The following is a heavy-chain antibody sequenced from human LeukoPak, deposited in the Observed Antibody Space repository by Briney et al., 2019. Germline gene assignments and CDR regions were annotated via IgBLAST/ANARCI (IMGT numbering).Heavy chain of an antibody. CDR2: IYYSGST. CDR1: GGSISSSSYY. V-gene: IGHV4-39*07. J-gene: IGHJ4*02. D-gene: IGHD2-15*01. CDR3: ARARGGYCSGGSCPFDY. Sequence: SETLSLTCTVSGGSISSSSYYWGWIRQPPGKGLEWIGSIYYSGSTNYNPSLKSRVTISVDTSKNQFSLKLSSVTAADTAVYYCARARGGYCSGGSCPFDYWGQGTLVTVSS.